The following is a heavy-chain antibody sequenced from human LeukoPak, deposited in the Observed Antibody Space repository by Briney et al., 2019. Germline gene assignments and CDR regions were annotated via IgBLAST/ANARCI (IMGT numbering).Heavy chain of an antibody. J-gene: IGHJ4*02. Sequence: GGSLRLSCAASGFTFSSYAMHWVRQAPGKGREWVANILYDGSHEFYADSVKGRFTISRDNSKNTLDLQINSLRTEDTAVYFCAKEGRWLDSWGQGTLVTVSS. D-gene: IGHD4-23*01. V-gene: IGHV3-30*04. CDR1: GFTFSSYA. CDR3: AKEGRWLDS. CDR2: ILYDGSHE.